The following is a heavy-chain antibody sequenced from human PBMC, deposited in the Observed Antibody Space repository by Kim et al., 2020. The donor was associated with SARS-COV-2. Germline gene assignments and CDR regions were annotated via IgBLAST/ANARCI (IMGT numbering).Heavy chain of an antibody. CDR3: AKDAYYYDSSGYYHPDAFDI. J-gene: IGHJ3*02. Sequence: GGSLRLSCAASGFTFSSYGMHWVRQAPGKGLEWVAVISYDGSNKYYADSVKGRFTISRDNSKNTLYLQMNSLRAEDTAVYYCAKDAYYYDSSGYYHPDAFDIWGQGKMVTVSS. V-gene: IGHV3-30*18. CDR2: ISYDGSNK. CDR1: GFTFSSYG. D-gene: IGHD3-22*01.